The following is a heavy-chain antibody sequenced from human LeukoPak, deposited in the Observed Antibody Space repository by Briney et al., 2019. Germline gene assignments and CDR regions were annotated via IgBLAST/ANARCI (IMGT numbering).Heavy chain of an antibody. D-gene: IGHD6-19*01. CDR3: AKDSSAWSLDY. J-gene: IGHJ4*02. V-gene: IGHV1-18*01. CDR1: GYTFINHA. Sequence: ASVKVSCKASGYTFINHAISWVRQAPGQGLEWMGWISVDNGNTHYAQKVQGRVTTTRDTSTSTAYMELSSLRSDDTAVYYCAKDSSAWSLDYWGQGTLVTVSS. CDR2: ISVDNGNT.